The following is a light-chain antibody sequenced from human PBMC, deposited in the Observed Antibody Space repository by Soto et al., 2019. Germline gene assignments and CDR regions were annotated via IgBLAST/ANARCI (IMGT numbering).Light chain of an antibody. CDR2: EGS. CDR3: CSYAGSSTNWV. Sequence: QSALTQPASVSGSPGQSITISCTGTSSDVGSYNLLSWYQQHPGKAPKLLIYEGSKRPSGVSTRFSGSKSGNTASLTISGLQAEDEADYYCCSYAGSSTNWVFGGGTKVTVL. V-gene: IGLV2-23*01. J-gene: IGLJ3*02. CDR1: SSDVGSYNL.